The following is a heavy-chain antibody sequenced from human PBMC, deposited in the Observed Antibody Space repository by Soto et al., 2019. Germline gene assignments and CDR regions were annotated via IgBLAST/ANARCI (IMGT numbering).Heavy chain of an antibody. CDR3: SKGWGEY. V-gene: IGHV3-23*01. CDR1: GFTLSSYV. D-gene: IGHD1-26*01. Sequence: GGSLRLSCVASGFTLSSYVTSWVRQAPGKGLEWVSGISAGSGSTHYADSVKGRFTISRDDSKNTLYLQMNILRVEDTALYYCSKGWGEYWGQGTVVTVSS. CDR2: ISAGSGST. J-gene: IGHJ4*02.